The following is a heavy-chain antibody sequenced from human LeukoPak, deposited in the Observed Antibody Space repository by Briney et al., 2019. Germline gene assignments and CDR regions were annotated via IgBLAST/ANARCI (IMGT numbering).Heavy chain of an antibody. CDR1: GGSNRVYY. CDR2: IYYRGST. Sequence: SETLSLTCTVSGGSNRVYYWSWIRQPPGKGLEWIGHIYYRGSTNYNPSLKGRVTLSEDRSKNQFSLKLNSVTAADTAVYYCARGGPDSSNWYDLKYWVQGILVTVSS. V-gene: IGHV4-59*01. D-gene: IGHD6-13*01. J-gene: IGHJ4*02. CDR3: ARGGPDSSNWYDLKY.